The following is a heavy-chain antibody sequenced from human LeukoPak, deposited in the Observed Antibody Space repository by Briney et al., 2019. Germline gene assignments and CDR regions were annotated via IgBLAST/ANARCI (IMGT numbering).Heavy chain of an antibody. CDR3: ARHGLVSEFGY. CDR1: GGSISSSSYY. V-gene: IGHV4-39*01. D-gene: IGHD6-19*01. CDR2: IYYSGST. Sequence: SETLSLTCTVSGGSISSSSYYWGWIRQPPGKGLEWIGSIYYSGSTYYNPSLKSRVTISVDTSKNQFSLKLSSVTAADTAVYYCARHGLVSEFGYWGQGTLVTVSS. J-gene: IGHJ4*02.